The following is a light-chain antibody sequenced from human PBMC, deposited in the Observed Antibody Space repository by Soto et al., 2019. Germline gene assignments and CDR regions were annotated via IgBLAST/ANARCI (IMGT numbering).Light chain of an antibody. CDR2: YDR. CDR3: QVWDTGSDQGV. J-gene: IGLJ2*01. CDR1: NIGSKS. V-gene: IGLV3-21*04. Sequence: SYELAQPPSVSVAPGKPASFPGGGNNIGSKSVLWYQQKAGQAPVLLIYYDRYRPSGIPERFSGSNSGNTATLTISRVEAGDEADYYCQVWDTGSDQGVFGGGTKLTVL.